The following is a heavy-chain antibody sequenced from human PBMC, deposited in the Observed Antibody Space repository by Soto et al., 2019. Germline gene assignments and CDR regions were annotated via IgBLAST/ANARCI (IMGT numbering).Heavy chain of an antibody. D-gene: IGHD3-22*01. CDR3: ARTYYYDSSGYSFDY. Sequence: GSGPTLVNPTQTLTLTCTFSGFSLSTSGVGVGWIRQPPGKALEWLALIYWDDDKRYSPSLKSRLTITKDTSKNQVVLTMTNMDPVNTATYYCARTYYYDSSGYSFDYWGQGTLVTVSS. CDR1: GFSLSTSGVG. CDR2: IYWDDDK. V-gene: IGHV2-5*02. J-gene: IGHJ4*02.